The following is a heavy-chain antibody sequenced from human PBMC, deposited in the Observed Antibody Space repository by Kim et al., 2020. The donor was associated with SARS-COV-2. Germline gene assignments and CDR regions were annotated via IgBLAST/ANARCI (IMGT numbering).Heavy chain of an antibody. D-gene: IGHD6-19*01. J-gene: IGHJ4*02. Sequence: SETLSLTCAVYGGSFSGYYWSWIRQPPGKGLEWIGEINHSGSTNYNPSLKSRVTISVDTSKNQFSLKLSSVTAADTAVYYCASRSSGANFDYWGQGTLVTVSS. CDR2: INHSGST. CDR1: GGSFSGYY. CDR3: ASRSSGANFDY. V-gene: IGHV4-34*01.